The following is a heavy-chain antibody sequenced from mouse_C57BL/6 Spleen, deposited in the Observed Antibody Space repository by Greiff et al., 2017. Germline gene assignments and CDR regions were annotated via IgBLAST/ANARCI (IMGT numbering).Heavy chain of an antibody. CDR1: GYTFTSYW. Sequence: VQLQQPGAELVKPGASVKLSCKASGYTFTSYWMHWVKQRPGQGLEWIGMIHPNSGSTNYNEKFKSKATLTVDKSSSTAYMQLSSLTSEDSAVYDCARRAYYSNYGYAMDYWGQGTSVTVSS. CDR3: ARRAYYSNYGYAMDY. CDR2: IHPNSGST. V-gene: IGHV1-64*01. J-gene: IGHJ4*01. D-gene: IGHD2-5*01.